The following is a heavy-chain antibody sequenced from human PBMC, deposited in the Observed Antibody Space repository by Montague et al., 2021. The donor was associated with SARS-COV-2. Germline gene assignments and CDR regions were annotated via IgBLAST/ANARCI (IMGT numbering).Heavy chain of an antibody. Sequence: SETLSLTCTVSGDSISYFYWSCIRQPAGKGLEWIVRVSASGSTNYNPSPNSRVTMSVDTSKKQFSLRLIPVTAADTAVYYCARDVVAAPGHFDYWGQGTLVTVSS. J-gene: IGHJ4*02. V-gene: IGHV4-4*07. CDR1: GDSISYFY. CDR3: ARDVVAAPGHFDY. CDR2: VSASGST. D-gene: IGHD6-13*01.